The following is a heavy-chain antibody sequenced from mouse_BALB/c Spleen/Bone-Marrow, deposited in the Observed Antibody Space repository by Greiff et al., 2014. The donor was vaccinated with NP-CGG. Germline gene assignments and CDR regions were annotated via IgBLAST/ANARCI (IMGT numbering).Heavy chain of an antibody. CDR2: ISTYSGNT. CDR3: ASPIYYGNYEGFAY. V-gene: IGHV1-67*01. J-gene: IGHJ3*01. CDR1: GYTFTDYA. Sequence: QVQLKESGPELVRPGVSMKISCKGSGYTFTDYAMHWVKQSHAKSLEWIGVISTYSGNTNYNQKFKGKATMTVDKSSSTAYLELARLTSEDSAIYCCASPIYYGNYEGFAYWGQGTLVTVSA. D-gene: IGHD2-1*01.